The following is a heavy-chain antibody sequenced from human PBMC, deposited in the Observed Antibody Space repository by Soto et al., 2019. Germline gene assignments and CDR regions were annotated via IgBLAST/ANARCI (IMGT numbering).Heavy chain of an antibody. J-gene: IGHJ3*02. CDR3: ARDGDYVWGRYRWSVAFDI. D-gene: IGHD3-16*02. CDR2: ISSSSSYI. V-gene: IGHV3-21*01. Sequence: GGSLRLSCAASGFTFSSYSMNWVRQAPGKGLEWVSSISSSSSYIYYADSVKGRFTISRDNAKNSLYLQMNSLRAEDTAVYYCARDGDYVWGRYRWSVAFDIWGQGTMVTVSS. CDR1: GFTFSSYS.